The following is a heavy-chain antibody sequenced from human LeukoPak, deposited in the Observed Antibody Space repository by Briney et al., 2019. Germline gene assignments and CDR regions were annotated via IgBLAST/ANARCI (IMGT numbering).Heavy chain of an antibody. V-gene: IGHV3-64*01. D-gene: IGHD2-15*01. J-gene: IGHJ4*02. CDR2: ISSNGGST. Sequence: GGSLRLSCAASGFTFSSYAMHWVRQAPGKGLEYVSAISSNGGSTYYANSVKGRFTISRDNSKNTLYLQMNSLRAEDTAVYYCARAGRYCSGGSCYLDYWGQGTLVTVSS. CDR1: GFTFSSYA. CDR3: ARAGRYCSGGSCYLDY.